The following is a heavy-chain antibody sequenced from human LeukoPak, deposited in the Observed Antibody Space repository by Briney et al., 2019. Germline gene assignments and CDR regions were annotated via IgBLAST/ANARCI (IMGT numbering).Heavy chain of an antibody. D-gene: IGHD6-19*01. V-gene: IGHV4-59*08. CDR3: ARRQTFADSTAWYDTFDI. CDR1: GGSISTYY. CDR2: IYRSGII. J-gene: IGHJ3*02. Sequence: PSETLSPTCTVSGGSISTYYWSWIRQPPGKGLEFIAYIYRSGIINYNPSLQSRVTMSVDTSENRFSLNLSSMTAADTAVYYCARRQTFADSTAWYDTFDIWGHGTMVTVSS.